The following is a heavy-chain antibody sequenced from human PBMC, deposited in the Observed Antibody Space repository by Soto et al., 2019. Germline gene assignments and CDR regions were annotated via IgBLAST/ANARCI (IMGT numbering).Heavy chain of an antibody. CDR1: GFTFSSYA. CDR3: ARAPTTVTTSYYFDY. Sequence: QVQLVESGGGVVQPGRSLRLSCAASGFTFSSYAMHWVRQAPGKGLEWVAVISYDGSNKYSADSVKGRFTISRDNSKNTLYLQMNSLRAEDTAVYYCARAPTTVTTSYYFDYWGQGTLVTVSS. J-gene: IGHJ4*02. V-gene: IGHV3-30-3*01. D-gene: IGHD4-17*01. CDR2: ISYDGSNK.